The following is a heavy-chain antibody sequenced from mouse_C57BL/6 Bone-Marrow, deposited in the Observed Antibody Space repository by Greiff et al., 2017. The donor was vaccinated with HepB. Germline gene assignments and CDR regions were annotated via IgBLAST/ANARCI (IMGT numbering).Heavy chain of an antibody. D-gene: IGHD2-4*01. V-gene: IGHV1-72*01. J-gene: IGHJ3*01. CDR2: IDPNSGGT. CDR3: AREGLRVHWFAY. CDR1: GYTFTSYW. Sequence: VQLQQPGAELVKPGASVKLSCKASGYTFTSYWMHWVEQRPGRGLEWIGRIDPNSGGTKYNEKFKSQATLTVDKPSSTAYMQLSSLTSEDPAVYYWAREGLRVHWFAYWGQGTLVTVSA.